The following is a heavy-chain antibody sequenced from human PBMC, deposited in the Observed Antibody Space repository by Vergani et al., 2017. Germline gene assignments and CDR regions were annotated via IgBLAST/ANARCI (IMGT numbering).Heavy chain of an antibody. CDR1: GFTFSSYA. J-gene: IGHJ6*02. Sequence: EVQLLESGGGLVQPGGGSLRLSCAASGFTFSSYAMSWVRQAPGKGLEWVSVMSGSGGSTYYADSVTGRFTVSRDNSKNTRYLQMINLGAEDTAVYYCAKERTPDYYYGMDVWGQGTTVTVSS. V-gene: IGHV3-23*01. CDR2: MSGSGGST. CDR3: AKERTPDYYYGMDV. D-gene: IGHD2-15*01.